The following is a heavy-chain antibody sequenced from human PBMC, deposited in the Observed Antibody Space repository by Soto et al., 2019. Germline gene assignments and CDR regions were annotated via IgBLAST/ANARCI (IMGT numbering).Heavy chain of an antibody. CDR3: AKDRGGGYCISTSCYFDP. CDR1: GFTFSSYG. V-gene: IGHV3-30*18. Sequence: QVQLVESGGGVVQPGRSLRLSCAASGFTFSSYGMHWVRQAPGKGLEWVAVISYDGSNKYYADSVKGRFTISRDNSKNTVYLQMNSLRAEDTAVYYCAKDRGGGYCISTSCYFDPWGQGTLVTVSS. CDR2: ISYDGSNK. J-gene: IGHJ5*02. D-gene: IGHD2-2*01.